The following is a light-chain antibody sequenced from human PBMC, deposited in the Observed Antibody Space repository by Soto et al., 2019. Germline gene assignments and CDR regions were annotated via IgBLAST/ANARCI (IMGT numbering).Light chain of an antibody. V-gene: IGLV2-14*01. Sequence: QSVLTQPASVSGSPGQSITISCTGTSSDVGGYNYVSWYQQHPGKAPKLMIYDVSNRPSGVSNRFSGSKSGNTASLTISGLQAEDEADYYCSSYTSSSTSFGTGIKVTVL. CDR2: DVS. CDR1: SSDVGGYNY. CDR3: SSYTSSSTS. J-gene: IGLJ1*01.